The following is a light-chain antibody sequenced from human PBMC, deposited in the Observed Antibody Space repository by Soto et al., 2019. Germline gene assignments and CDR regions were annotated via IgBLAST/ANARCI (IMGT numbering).Light chain of an antibody. V-gene: IGLV2-14*01. CDR2: EVS. J-gene: IGLJ3*02. Sequence: QSVLTQPASVSGSPGQSITISCTGTSSDVGDYNYVSWYQQHPGKAPKLMIYEVSNRPSGVSNRFSGSKSVNTASLTISGLQAEDEADYYCSSYTSSNTWVFGGGTKLTVL. CDR1: SSDVGDYNY. CDR3: SSYTSSNTWV.